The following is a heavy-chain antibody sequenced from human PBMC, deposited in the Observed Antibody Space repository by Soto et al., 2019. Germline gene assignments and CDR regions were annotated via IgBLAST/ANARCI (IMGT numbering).Heavy chain of an antibody. CDR3: ARYQRVRFGY. CDR1: GGSISSSSYY. D-gene: IGHD6-13*01. J-gene: IGHJ4*02. CDR2: IYYSGST. V-gene: IGHV4-39*01. Sequence: SETLSLTCTVSGGSISSSSYYWGWIRQPPGKGLGWIGSIYYSGSTYYNPSLKSRVTISVDTSKNQFSLKLSSVTAADTAVYYCARYQRVRFGYWGQGTLVTVSS.